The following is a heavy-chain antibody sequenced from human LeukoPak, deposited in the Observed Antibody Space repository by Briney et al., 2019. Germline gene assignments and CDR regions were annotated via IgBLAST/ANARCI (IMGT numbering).Heavy chain of an antibody. J-gene: IGHJ4*02. D-gene: IGHD2-15*01. Sequence: GGSLRLSCAASGFTFSSYEMNWVRQAPGKGLEWVSYISSSGSTIYYADSVKGRFTISRDNAKNSLYLQMNSLRVEDTAVYYCARGYCSGGSCYSFDYWGQGTLVTVSS. CDR2: ISSSGSTI. V-gene: IGHV3-48*03. CDR3: ARGYCSGGSCYSFDY. CDR1: GFTFSSYE.